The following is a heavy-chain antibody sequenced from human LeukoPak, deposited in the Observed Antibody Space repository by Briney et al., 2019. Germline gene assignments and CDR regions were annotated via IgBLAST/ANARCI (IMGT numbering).Heavy chain of an antibody. CDR3: ASRRSYYYDSSGYMEH. D-gene: IGHD3-22*01. CDR2: IIPIFGTA. V-gene: IGHV1-69*13. CDR1: GGTFSSYA. J-gene: IGHJ1*01. Sequence: ASVKVSCKASGGTFSSYAISWVRQAPGQGLEWMGGIIPIFGTANYAQKFQGRVTITADESTSTAYMELSSLRSEDTAVYYYASRRSYYYDSSGYMEHWGQGTLVTLSS.